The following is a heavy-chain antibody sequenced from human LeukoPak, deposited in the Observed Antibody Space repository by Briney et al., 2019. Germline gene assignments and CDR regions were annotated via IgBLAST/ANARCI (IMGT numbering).Heavy chain of an antibody. J-gene: IGHJ4*02. Sequence: GGSLRLSCAASGFTFSSYGMHWVRQAPGKGLEWVGRIKSKTDGGTTDYAAPVKGRFTISRDDSKNTLYLQMNSLKTEDTAVYYCTTAMAAAADYWGQGTLVTVSS. D-gene: IGHD6-13*01. V-gene: IGHV3-15*01. CDR3: TTAMAAAADY. CDR2: IKSKTDGGTT. CDR1: GFTFSSYG.